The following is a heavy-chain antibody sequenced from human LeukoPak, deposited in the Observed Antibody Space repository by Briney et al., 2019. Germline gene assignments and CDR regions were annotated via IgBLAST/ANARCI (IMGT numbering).Heavy chain of an antibody. J-gene: IGHJ4*02. Sequence: PSETLSLTCTVSGGFISGHYWTWIRQPPGKGLEWIGYIYNSGSTKYSPSLKSRVTISVDTSKNQFSLKLSSVTAADTAVYYCARRRGIAVAEDYWGQGTLVTVSS. CDR2: IYNSGST. CDR3: ARRRGIAVAEDY. D-gene: IGHD6-19*01. CDR1: GGFISGHY. V-gene: IGHV4-59*11.